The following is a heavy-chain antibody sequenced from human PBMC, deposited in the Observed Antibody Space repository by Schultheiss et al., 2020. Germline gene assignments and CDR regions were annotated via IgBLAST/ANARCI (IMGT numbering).Heavy chain of an antibody. D-gene: IGHD3-22*01. CDR1: GVSISSYY. V-gene: IGHV4-59*12. CDR3: ARGQRRPIYDSSGYYSPHPYYYYYGMDV. Sequence: SQPLSLTCTVSGVSISSYYWSWIRQPPGKGLEWIAYIYDSGRTKYNPSLKSRVTISVDTSKNQFSLKLSSVTAADTAVYYCARGQRRPIYDSSGYYSPHPYYYYYGMDVWGQGTTVTGSS. J-gene: IGHJ6*02. CDR2: IYDSGRT.